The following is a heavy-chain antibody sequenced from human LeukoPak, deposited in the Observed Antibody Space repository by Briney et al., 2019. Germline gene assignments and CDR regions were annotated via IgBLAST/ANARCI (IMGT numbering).Heavy chain of an antibody. J-gene: IGHJ4*02. Sequence: ASVKVSCKASGYTFTSYYMHWVRQAPGQGLEWMGIINTRGGSTSYAQKFQGRVTMTRDMSTSTVYMELRSLRSDDTAVYYCARAPPTVTTFYDYWGQGTLVTVSS. CDR2: INTRGGST. CDR1: GYTFTSYY. CDR3: ARAPPTVTTFYDY. V-gene: IGHV1-46*01. D-gene: IGHD4-17*01.